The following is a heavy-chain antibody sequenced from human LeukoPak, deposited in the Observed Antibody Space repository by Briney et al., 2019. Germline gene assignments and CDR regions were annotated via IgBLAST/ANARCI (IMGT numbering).Heavy chain of an antibody. D-gene: IGHD4-4*01. CDR1: GFTFSSYS. J-gene: IGHJ6*02. CDR2: ISSSSSYI. CDR3: ARGASNYNYYYYYGMDV. V-gene: IGHV3-21*01. Sequence: PGGSLRLSCAASGFTFSSYSMNWVRQAPGKGLEWVSSISSSSSYIYYADSVKGRFTISRDNAKNPLYLQMNSLRAEDTAVYYCARGASNYNYYYYYGMDVWGQGTTVTVSS.